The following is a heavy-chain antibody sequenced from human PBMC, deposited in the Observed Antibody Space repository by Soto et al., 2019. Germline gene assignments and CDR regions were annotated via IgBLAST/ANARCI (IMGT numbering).Heavy chain of an antibody. CDR1: GDSVSSNSVY. D-gene: IGHD6-13*01. CDR2: TYYRSKWYS. V-gene: IGHV6-1*01. CDR3: ARYTSSWYLDY. Sequence: SQTLSLTCAISGDSVSSNSVYWNWIRQSPSRGLEWLGRTYYRSKWYSDYGASVRGRININADTSKNQVSLQLDSVTPEDTAVYFCARYTSSWYLDYWGQGTKVTVYS. J-gene: IGHJ4*02.